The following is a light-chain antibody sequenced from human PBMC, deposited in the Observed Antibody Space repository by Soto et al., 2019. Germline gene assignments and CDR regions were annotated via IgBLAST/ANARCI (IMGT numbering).Light chain of an antibody. CDR1: QSVSSN. CDR2: GAS. V-gene: IGKV3-15*01. Sequence: IMMKKSPATLSVSPGERATLSCRASQSVSSNLAWYQQKPGQAPRLLIYGASTRANGIPARFSGSGSGTEFTLTISSLQSEDFAVYDCQQYNNWHRGTFGQGTKVDIK. CDR3: QQYNNWHRGT. J-gene: IGKJ1*01.